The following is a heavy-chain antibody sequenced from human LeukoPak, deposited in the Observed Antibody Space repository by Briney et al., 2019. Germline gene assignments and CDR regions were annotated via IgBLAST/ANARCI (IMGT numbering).Heavy chain of an antibody. CDR2: ISPNSGVT. D-gene: IGHD3-10*01. CDR1: GYTFTGYY. Sequence: ASVKVSCKASGYTFTGYYMHWVRQAPGQGLEWMGWISPNSGVTKYAQKFQGRVTMTRDTSISTAYMELSRLRSDDTAVYYCARAVGYGSGSYFSSYMDVWGKGTTVTISS. J-gene: IGHJ6*03. CDR3: ARAVGYGSGSYFSSYMDV. V-gene: IGHV1-2*02.